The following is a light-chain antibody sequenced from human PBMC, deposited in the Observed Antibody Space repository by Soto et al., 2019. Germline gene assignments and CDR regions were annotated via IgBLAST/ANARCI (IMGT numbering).Light chain of an antibody. V-gene: IGKV3-15*01. J-gene: IGKJ5*01. CDR1: QSVNSN. CDR3: QQYDNKPPIT. CDR2: ATS. Sequence: EIVMTQSPATLSVSPGERATLSCRASQSVNSNLAWYQQKPGQAPRLLIYATSTRATGIPDRFSGSGSGTEFSLPISNLQSEDFAVYHCQQYDNKPPITFGQGTRLEIK.